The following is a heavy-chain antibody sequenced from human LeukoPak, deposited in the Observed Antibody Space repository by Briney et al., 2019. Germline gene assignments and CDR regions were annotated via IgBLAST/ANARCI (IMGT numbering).Heavy chain of an antibody. CDR3: ARASMRGWYFDL. CDR2: ISSTGITT. CDR1: GGSISSSSYY. J-gene: IGHJ2*01. V-gene: IGHV3-11*04. Sequence: LSLTCTVSGGSISSSSYYWGWIRQSPGKGLEWVSYISSTGITTYYADSVKGRFTISRDNAKNSLYLQMNSLRAEDTAVYYCARASMRGWYFDLWGRGTLVTVSS.